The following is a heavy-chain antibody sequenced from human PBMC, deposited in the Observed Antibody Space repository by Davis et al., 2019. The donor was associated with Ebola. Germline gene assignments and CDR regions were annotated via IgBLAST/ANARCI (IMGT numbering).Heavy chain of an antibody. J-gene: IGHJ6*02. CDR3: ATVYGSGSYKAYYGMDV. CDR1: GYSFTSYW. D-gene: IGHD3-10*01. CDR2: IYPGDSDT. Sequence: KVSCKGSGYSFTSYWIGWVRQMPGKGLEWMGIIYPGDSDTRYSPSFQGQVTISADKSISTAYLQWSSLKASDTAMYYCATVYGSGSYKAYYGMDVWGQGTTVTVSS. V-gene: IGHV5-51*01.